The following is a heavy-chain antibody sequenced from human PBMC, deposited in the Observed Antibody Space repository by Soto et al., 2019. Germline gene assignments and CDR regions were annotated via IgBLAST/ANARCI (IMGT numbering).Heavy chain of an antibody. V-gene: IGHV4-4*02. CDR1: GDSISSSHW. Sequence: SETLSLTCAVSGDSISSSHWWSWVRQPPGEGLEWIGEVSDSGSTNYKPSLQSRVTISLDKAKNQVSLILRSVTAADTAVYYCARELLAFVAGDYWGQGTLVTVS. CDR2: VSDSGST. J-gene: IGHJ4*02. CDR3: ARELLAFVAGDY. D-gene: IGHD6-19*01.